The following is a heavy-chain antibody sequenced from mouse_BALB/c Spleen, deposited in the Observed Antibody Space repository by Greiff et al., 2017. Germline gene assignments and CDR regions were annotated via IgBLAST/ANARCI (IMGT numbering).Heavy chain of an antibody. CDR3: ARHRDGNYYFDD. V-gene: IGHV5-6*03. D-gene: IGHD2-1*01. CDR1: GFTFSSYA. J-gene: IGHJ2*01. CDR2: ISSGGSYT. Sequence: EVKLMESGGGLVKPGGSLKLSCAASGFTFSSYAMSWVRQTPEKRLEWVATISSGGSYTYYPDSVKGRFTISRDNAKNTLYLQMSSLKSEDTAMYYCARHRDGNYYFDDWGQGTTLTVSS.